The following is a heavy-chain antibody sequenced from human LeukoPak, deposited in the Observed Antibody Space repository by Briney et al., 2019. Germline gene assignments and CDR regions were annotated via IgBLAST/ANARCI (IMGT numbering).Heavy chain of an antibody. CDR1: GYTFTGYY. Sequence: SVRVSCKASGYTFTGYYMHWVRQAPGQGLEWMGRIIPILGIANYAQKFQGRVTITADKSTSTAYMELSSLRSEDTAVYYCARDHYDILTGYSTNNWFDPWGQGTLVTVSS. J-gene: IGHJ5*02. V-gene: IGHV1-69*04. CDR3: ARDHYDILTGYSTNNWFDP. CDR2: IIPILGIA. D-gene: IGHD3-9*01.